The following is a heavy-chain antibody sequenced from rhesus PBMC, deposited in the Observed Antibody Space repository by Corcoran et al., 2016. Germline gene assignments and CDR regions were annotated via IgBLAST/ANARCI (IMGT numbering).Heavy chain of an antibody. V-gene: IGHV4-165*01. CDR3: ARGGYQPVDV. J-gene: IGHJ5-1*01. D-gene: IGHD5-12*01. CDR2: IDSSGST. Sequence: QLQESGPGLVTPSETLSLTCAVSGGSIPGSWSSWIRHPPGKGLEWIGRIDSSGSTDYNPSLKSRVTMSRDTSKNQFSLKLSSVTAADTAVYYCARGGYQPVDVWGPGVLVTVSS. CDR1: GGSIPGSW.